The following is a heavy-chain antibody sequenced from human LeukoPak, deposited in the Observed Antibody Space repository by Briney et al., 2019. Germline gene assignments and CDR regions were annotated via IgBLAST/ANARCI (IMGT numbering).Heavy chain of an antibody. V-gene: IGHV1-69*15. J-gene: IGHJ4*02. D-gene: IGHD3-22*01. CDR3: ARDRYYDSSGYYTFGNY. CDR1: GGTFSSYA. Sequence: ASVKVSCKASGGTFSSYAISWVRQAPGQGLEWMGRIIPIFGTANYAQKFQGRVTITADESTSTAYMELSSLRSEDTAVYYCARDRYYDSSGYYTFGNYWGQGTLVTVSS. CDR2: IIPIFGTA.